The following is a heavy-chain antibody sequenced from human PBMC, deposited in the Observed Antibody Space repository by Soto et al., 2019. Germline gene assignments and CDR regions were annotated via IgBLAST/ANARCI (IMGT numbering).Heavy chain of an antibody. V-gene: IGHV4-31*03. CDR2: ISYSGST. J-gene: IGHJ4*02. D-gene: IGHD5-18*01. Sequence: SETLSLTCTVSGGSITSGTYYWNWIRQPPGKGLEWIGSISYSGSTYYNPSLRSRVTISADTSKNQFSLKLTSVTAADTAVYYCAREDKSYGYAYWGQGTLVTVSS. CDR1: GGSITSGTYY. CDR3: AREDKSYGYAY.